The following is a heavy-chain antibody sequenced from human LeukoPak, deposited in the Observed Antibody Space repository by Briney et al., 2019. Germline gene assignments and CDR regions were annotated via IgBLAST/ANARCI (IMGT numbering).Heavy chain of an antibody. CDR1: GGSFSGYY. CDR3: ARDRLRYLDWLLPAKNWFDP. Sequence: PSETLSLTCAVYGGSFSGYYWSWIRQPPGEGLEWIGEANHSGSTHYNPSLKSRVTISVDPSKNQFSLKLSSVTAADTAVYYCARDRLRYLDWLLPAKNWFDPWGQGTLVTAFS. CDR2: ANHSGST. D-gene: IGHD3-9*01. V-gene: IGHV4-34*01. J-gene: IGHJ5*02.